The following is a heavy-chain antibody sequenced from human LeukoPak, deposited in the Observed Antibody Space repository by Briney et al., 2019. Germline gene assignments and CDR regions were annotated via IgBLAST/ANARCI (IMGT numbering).Heavy chain of an antibody. D-gene: IGHD3-10*01. CDR3: AKYLGSGTAFDD. J-gene: IGHJ4*02. CDR1: GFTFSSFA. V-gene: IGHV3-23*01. Sequence: GGSLRLSCAASGFTFSSFAMTWVRQAPGKGLEWVSSISGSGGSTYYADSVQGGFTISRDNSKNTLYLQMNSLRAEDTAVYYCAKYLGSGTAFDDWGQGTLVTVS. CDR2: ISGSGGST.